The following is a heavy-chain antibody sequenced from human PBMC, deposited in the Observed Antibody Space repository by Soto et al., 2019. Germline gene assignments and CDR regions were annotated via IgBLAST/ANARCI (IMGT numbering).Heavy chain of an antibody. D-gene: IGHD2-8*02. CDR2: INHSGTT. CDR3: ARDKITGLFDY. CDR1: GGSFSGYS. Sequence: QGPLQQGGAGGLKPSETLSLTCAVYGGSFSGYSCTWIRQPPGTGLEGMGEINHSGTTNYNPSLKSRVTISVDTSKNQFSLKLTSVTAADTAVYYCARDKITGLFDYWGQGTLVTVSS. J-gene: IGHJ4*02. V-gene: IGHV4-34*01.